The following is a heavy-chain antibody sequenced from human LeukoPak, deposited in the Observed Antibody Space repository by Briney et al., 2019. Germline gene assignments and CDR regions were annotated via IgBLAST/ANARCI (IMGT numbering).Heavy chain of an antibody. CDR3: ARDQGHDSSGYNDY. D-gene: IGHD3-22*01. J-gene: IGHJ4*02. CDR2: INPNSGGT. CDR1: GYTFTGYY. Sequence: ASVKVSCKASGYTFTGYYMHRVRQAPGQGLEWMGWINPNSGGTNYAQKFQGRVTMTRDTSISTAYMELSRLRSDDTAVYYCARDQGHDSSGYNDYWGQGTLVTVSS. V-gene: IGHV1-2*02.